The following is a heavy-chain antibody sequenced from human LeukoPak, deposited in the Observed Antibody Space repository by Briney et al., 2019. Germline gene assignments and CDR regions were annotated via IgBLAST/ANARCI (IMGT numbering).Heavy chain of an antibody. V-gene: IGHV3-30-3*01. CDR1: GFTFSSYA. D-gene: IGHD3-9*01. CDR3: ARAAVDILTGYYNSYGMDV. CDR2: ISYDGSNK. J-gene: IGHJ6*02. Sequence: PGGSLRLSCAASGFTFSSYAMHWVRQAPGKGLEWVAVISYDGSNKYYADSAKGRFNISSDNSKNTLYLQMNSLRAEDTAVHYCARAAVDILTGYYNSYGMDVWGQGATVTVSS.